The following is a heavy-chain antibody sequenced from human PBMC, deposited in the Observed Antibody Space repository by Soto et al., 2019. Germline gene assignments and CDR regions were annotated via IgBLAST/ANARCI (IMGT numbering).Heavy chain of an antibody. V-gene: IGHV3-23*01. CDR2: VRGGSGVT. D-gene: IGHD1-1*01. J-gene: IGHJ5*02. Sequence: EMQLLASGGGLVQPGGSLRLSCVVSGFSFSTYGVTWVRQAPGKGLEWVCGVRGGSGVTHYTDSVKGRFTISGDDSKNTVYLQMHSLRGEDTAVYYCTRWNGYGDLWGQGVQGTVSS. CDR1: GFSFSTYG. CDR3: TRWNGYGDL.